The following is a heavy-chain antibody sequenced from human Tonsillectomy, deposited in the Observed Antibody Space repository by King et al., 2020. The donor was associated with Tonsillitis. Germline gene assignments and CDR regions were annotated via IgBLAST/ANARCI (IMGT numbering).Heavy chain of an antibody. CDR1: GFTFSSYW. D-gene: IGHD3-3*01. J-gene: IGHJ4*02. V-gene: IGHV3-7*04. CDR3: ARAVRFLEWLYFDY. CDR2: IKQDGSVQ. Sequence: VQLVESGGGLVQPGGSLRVSCEASGFTFSSYWMSWVRQAPGKGLEWVANIKQDGSVQYYVDSVKGRLTISRDNAKNSLYLQMNSLRAEDTAVYYCARAVRFLEWLYFDYWGQGTLAT.